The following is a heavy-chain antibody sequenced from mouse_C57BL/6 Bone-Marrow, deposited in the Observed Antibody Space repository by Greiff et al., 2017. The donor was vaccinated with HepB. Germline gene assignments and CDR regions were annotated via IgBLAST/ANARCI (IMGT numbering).Heavy chain of an antibody. V-gene: IGHV1-53*01. CDR3: AKEEVLRRHWYFDV. D-gene: IGHD1-2*01. CDR2: INPSNGGT. CDR1: GYTFTSYW. J-gene: IGHJ1*03. Sequence: QVQLQQPGTELVKPGASVKLSCKASGYTFTSYWMHWVKQRPGQGLEWIGNINPSNGGTNYNEKFKSKATLTVDKSSSTAYMQLSSLTSEDSAVYYCAKEEVLRRHWYFDVWGTGTTVTVSS.